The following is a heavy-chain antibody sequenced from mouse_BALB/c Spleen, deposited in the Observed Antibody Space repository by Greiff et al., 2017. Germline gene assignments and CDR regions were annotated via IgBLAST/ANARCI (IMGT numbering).Heavy chain of an antibody. Sequence: VQLQQSGAELVRPGTSVKVSCKASGYAFTNYLIEWVKQRPGQGLEWIGVINPGSGGTNYNEKFKGKATLTADKSSSTAYMQLSSLTSDDSAVYFCARRVRYGNYDAMDYWGQGTSVTVSS. J-gene: IGHJ4*01. CDR1: GYAFTNYL. V-gene: IGHV1-54*01. CDR3: ARRVRYGNYDAMDY. CDR2: INPGSGGT. D-gene: IGHD2-1*01.